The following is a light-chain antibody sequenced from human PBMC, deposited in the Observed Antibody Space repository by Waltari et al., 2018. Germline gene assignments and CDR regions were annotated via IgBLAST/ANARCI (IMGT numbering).Light chain of an antibody. J-gene: IGLJ2*01. CDR2: KDS. CDR1: DLAKRY. CDR3: YSVDDNKRV. V-gene: IGLV3-27*01. Sequence: SYELPQPSSVSVSPGQTARIPCSGVDLAKRYTRWFKKKPGKAPVLVIYKDSERPSGIPVRFAGSSSGTTVTLTISGAQVEDEADYYCYSVDDNKRVFGGGTKLTVL.